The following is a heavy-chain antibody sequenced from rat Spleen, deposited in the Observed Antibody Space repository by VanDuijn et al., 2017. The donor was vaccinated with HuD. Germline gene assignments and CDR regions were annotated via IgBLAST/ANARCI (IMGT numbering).Heavy chain of an antibody. Sequence: QVQLKESGPGLVQPSQTLSLTCTVSGFSLTSYHVSWVRQPPGKGLEWMGLIWTDGNTAYNSLLKSRLSISRDTSKSQVFLKMNSLQTEDTATYYCARDSTYPWGYFDFWGPGTMVTVSS. D-gene: IGHD1-9*01. J-gene: IGHJ1*01. CDR1: GFSLTSYH. V-gene: IGHV2-43*01. CDR3: ARDSTYPWGYFDF. CDR2: IWTDGNT.